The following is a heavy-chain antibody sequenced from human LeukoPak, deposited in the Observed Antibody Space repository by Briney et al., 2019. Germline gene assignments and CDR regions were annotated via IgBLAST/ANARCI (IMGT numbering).Heavy chain of an antibody. CDR3: ARENNWNDPRVDY. D-gene: IGHD1-20*01. Sequence: GWSLRLSCAASGFTFSDYYMSWIRQAPGKGLAWVSYISSSGSTIYYADSVKGRFTISRDNAKNSLFLQMNSLRAEDTAVYYCARENNWNDPRVDYWGQGTLVTVSS. J-gene: IGHJ4*02. CDR1: GFTFSDYY. V-gene: IGHV3-11*01. CDR2: ISSSGSTI.